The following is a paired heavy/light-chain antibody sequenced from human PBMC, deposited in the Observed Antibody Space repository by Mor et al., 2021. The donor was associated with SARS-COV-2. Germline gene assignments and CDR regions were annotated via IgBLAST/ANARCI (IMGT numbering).Heavy chain of an antibody. J-gene: IGHJ6*02. CDR2: INWNGGST. CDR3: AKLSRLVPADYYYYYGMDV. CDR1: GFTFDDYG. V-gene: IGHV3-20*04. D-gene: IGHD2-2*01. Sequence: EVQLVESGGGVVRPGGSLRLSCAASGFTFDDYGMSWVRQAPGKGLEWVSGINWNGGSTGYADSVKGRFTISRDNAKNSLYLQMNSLRAEDTALYYCAKLSRLVPADYYYYYGMDVWGQGTTVTVSS.
Light chain of an antibody. CDR3: MQALQTPL. V-gene: IGKV2-28*01. CDR1: QSLLHSNGYNY. CDR2: LGS. Sequence: DIVMTQSPLSLPVTPGEPASISCRSSQSLLHSNGYNYLDWYLQKPGQSPQLLIYLGSNRASGVPDRFSGSGSGTDFTLKISRVEAEDVGVYYCMQALQTPLFGQGTKLEIK. J-gene: IGKJ2*01.